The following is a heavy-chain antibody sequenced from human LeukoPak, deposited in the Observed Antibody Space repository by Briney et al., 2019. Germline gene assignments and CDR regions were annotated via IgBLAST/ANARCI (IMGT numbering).Heavy chain of an antibody. D-gene: IGHD3-3*01. Sequence: ASVKVSCKASGYTFTSYGISWVRQPPGQGLEWMGWISAYNGNTNYAQKLQGRVTMTTDTSTSTAYMELRSLRSDDTAVYYCARDPEGYDSFDPWGQGTLVTVSS. CDR3: ARDPEGYDSFDP. V-gene: IGHV1-18*01. J-gene: IGHJ5*02. CDR2: ISAYNGNT. CDR1: GYTFTSYG.